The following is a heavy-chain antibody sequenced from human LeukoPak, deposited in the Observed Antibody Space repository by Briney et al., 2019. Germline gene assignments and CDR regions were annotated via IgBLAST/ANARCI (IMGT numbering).Heavy chain of an antibody. V-gene: IGHV1-2*02. D-gene: IGHD6-13*01. CDR2: INPNSGGT. Sequence: GGSLRLSCAASGLTFSSYGMHWVRQAPGQGLEWMGWINPNSGGTNYAQKFQGRVTMTRDTSISTAYMELSRLRSDDTAVYYCASPRAAGTWYFDYWGQGTLVTVSS. CDR3: ASPRAAGTWYFDY. J-gene: IGHJ4*02. CDR1: GLTFSSYG.